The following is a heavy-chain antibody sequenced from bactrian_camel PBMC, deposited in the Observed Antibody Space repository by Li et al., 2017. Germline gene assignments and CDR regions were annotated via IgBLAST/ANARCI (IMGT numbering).Heavy chain of an antibody. V-gene: IGHV3S53*01. CDR3: AADQRGCLRDILVLSFGF. J-gene: IGHJ6*01. CDR2: IDSNGST. Sequence: VQLVESGGGSVQAGGSLTLSCAASEFTDSTNCIAWFRQAPGKEREGVASIDSNGSTSYGDFVQGRFTISEDTAKNTVYLQMNNLKPEDTAKYYCAADQRGCLRDILVLSFGFWGRGTQVTVS. D-gene: IGHD7*01. CDR1: EFTDSTNC.